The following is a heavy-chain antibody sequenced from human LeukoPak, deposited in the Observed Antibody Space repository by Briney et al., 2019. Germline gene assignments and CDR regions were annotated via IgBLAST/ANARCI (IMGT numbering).Heavy chain of an antibody. D-gene: IGHD6-6*01. CDR2: IRYDGSNK. V-gene: IGHV3-30*02. CDR1: GFTFSSYG. CDR3: AKGGGGSSSYYFDY. Sequence: GGSLRLSCAASGFTFSSYGMHWVRQAPGKGLEWVAFIRYDGSNKYYADSVKGRFTISRDNSKNTLYLQMNSLRAEDTAVYYCAKGGGGSSSYYFDYWGQGTLVTVSS. J-gene: IGHJ4*02.